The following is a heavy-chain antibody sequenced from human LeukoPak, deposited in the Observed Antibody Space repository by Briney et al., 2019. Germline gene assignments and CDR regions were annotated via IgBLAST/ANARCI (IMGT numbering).Heavy chain of an antibody. CDR3: ARGLSGPYYYYYMDV. V-gene: IGHV1-2*02. D-gene: IGHD2-15*01. CDR2: INPNNGGT. Sequence: GASVKVSCKASGYTFTGYYMHWVRQAPGQGLEWMEWINPNNGGTNYAQKFQGRVTMTRDTSISTAYMELSRLRSDDTAVYYCARGLSGPYYYYYMDVWGKGTTVTVSS. CDR1: GYTFTGYY. J-gene: IGHJ6*03.